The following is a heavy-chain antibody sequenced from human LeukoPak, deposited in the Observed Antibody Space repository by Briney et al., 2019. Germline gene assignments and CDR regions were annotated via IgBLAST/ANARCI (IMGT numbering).Heavy chain of an antibody. V-gene: IGHV1-2*02. CDR1: GYTFTNFG. D-gene: IGHD6-13*01. CDR3: ARGVGIGASGSWFDP. J-gene: IGHJ5*02. Sequence: ASVKASCKASGYTFTNFGISWVRQAPGQGLDWMAWINPNSGATKYAQKFQGRVTMTRDTSISTAYMELSRLRSDDTAVYYCARGVGIGASGSWFDPWGQGTLVTVSS. CDR2: INPNSGAT.